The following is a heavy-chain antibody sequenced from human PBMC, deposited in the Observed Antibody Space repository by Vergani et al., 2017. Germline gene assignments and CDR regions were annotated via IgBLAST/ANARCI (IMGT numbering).Heavy chain of an antibody. J-gene: IGHJ4*02. D-gene: IGHD1-26*01. Sequence: VQLVESGGGVVQPGRSLRLSCAAAGFTFSSYDMHWVRQAPGKGLEWGGRIKSKTDGGTTDYAAPVKGRFTISRDDSKNTLYLQMNSLKTEDTAVYYCTTGLWELPDYWGQGTLVTVSS. V-gene: IGHV3-15*01. CDR2: IKSKTDGGTT. CDR1: GFTFSSYD. CDR3: TTGLWELPDY.